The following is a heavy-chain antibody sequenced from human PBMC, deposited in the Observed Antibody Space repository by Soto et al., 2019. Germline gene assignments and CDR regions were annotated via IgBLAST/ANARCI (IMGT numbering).Heavy chain of an antibody. D-gene: IGHD3-10*01. J-gene: IGHJ5*02. Sequence: PGGSLRLSCAASGFTFSSYAMSWVRQAPGKGLEWVSAISGSGGSTYYADSVKGRFTISRDNSKNTLYLQMNSLRAEDTAVYYCAKESYGSGSYYKRDWFDPWGQGTLVTVSS. CDR2: ISGSGGST. V-gene: IGHV3-23*01. CDR1: GFTFSSYA. CDR3: AKESYGSGSYYKRDWFDP.